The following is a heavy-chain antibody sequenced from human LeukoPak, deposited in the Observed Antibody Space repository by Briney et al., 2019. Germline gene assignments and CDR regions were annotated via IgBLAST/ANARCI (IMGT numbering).Heavy chain of an antibody. V-gene: IGHV3-53*01. J-gene: IGHJ3*02. CDR2: IYNGGST. CDR1: GFTVSSNY. CDR3: ARSPHYVWGPDAFDI. D-gene: IGHD3-16*01. Sequence: GGSLRLSCAASGFTVSSNYMSWVRQAPGKGLEWVSVIYNGGSTYYADSVKGRFTISRDNSKNTLYLQMNSLRAEGTAVYYCARSPHYVWGPDAFDIWGQGTMVTVSS.